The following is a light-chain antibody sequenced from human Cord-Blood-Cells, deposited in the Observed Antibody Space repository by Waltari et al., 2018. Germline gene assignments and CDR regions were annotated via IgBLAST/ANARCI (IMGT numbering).Light chain of an antibody. CDR3: QQYNNWPPWT. V-gene: IGKV3-15*01. CDR2: GAS. CDR1: KSVSSN. Sequence: EIVMTQSPATLSVSPGERATLSCRASKSVSSNLAWYKQKPGQAPRLLIYGASTRATGIPAMFSGSGSGTEFTLTISSLQSEDFAVYYCQQYNNWPPWTFGQGTKVEIK. J-gene: IGKJ1*01.